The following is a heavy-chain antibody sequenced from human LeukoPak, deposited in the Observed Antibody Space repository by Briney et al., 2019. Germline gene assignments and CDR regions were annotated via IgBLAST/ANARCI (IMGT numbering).Heavy chain of an antibody. D-gene: IGHD6-13*01. CDR1: GGSISSSSYY. CDR3: GRTYITGYSSTNWFDP. J-gene: IGHJ5*02. Sequence: SETLSLTCTVSGGSISSSSYYWDWIRQTPGKGLEWIGSIYHSGNTNYNPSLKSRVTISVDTSKNQFSLKLSSVTAADTAVYYCGRTYITGYSSTNWFDPWGQGTLVIVSS. CDR2: IYHSGNT. V-gene: IGHV4-39*07.